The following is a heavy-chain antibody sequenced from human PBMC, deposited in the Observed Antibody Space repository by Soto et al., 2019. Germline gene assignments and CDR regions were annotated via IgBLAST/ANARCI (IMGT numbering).Heavy chain of an antibody. CDR1: GFTFINAW. CDR3: TTIDYGDYY. V-gene: IGHV3-15*01. CDR2: IKRKSDGGTT. D-gene: IGHD4-17*01. J-gene: IGHJ4*02. Sequence: PGGSLRLSCAASGFTFINAWMSWVRQAPGKGLEWVGRIKRKSDGGTTDYAAPVKGRFTISRDDSKNTLYLQMNSLKTEDTAVYYCTTIDYGDYYWGQGTLVTVSS.